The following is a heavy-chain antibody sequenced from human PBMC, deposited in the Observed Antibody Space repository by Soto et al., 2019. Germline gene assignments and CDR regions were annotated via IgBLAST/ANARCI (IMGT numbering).Heavy chain of an antibody. J-gene: IGHJ5*02. V-gene: IGHV4-34*01. Sequence: SETLSLTCAVYGGSFSGYYWSWIRQPPGKGLEWIGEINHSGSTNYNPSLKSRVTISVDTSKNQFSLKLSSVTAADTAVYYGARGLPYSLLGYFIRWFDPWGQGTLVPVS. D-gene: IGHD3-9*01. CDR1: GGSFSGYY. CDR3: ARGLPYSLLGYFIRWFDP. CDR2: INHSGST.